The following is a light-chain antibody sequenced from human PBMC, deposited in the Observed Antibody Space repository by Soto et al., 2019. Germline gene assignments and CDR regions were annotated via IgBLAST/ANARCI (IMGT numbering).Light chain of an antibody. CDR3: QQYDSYPWA. Sequence: DIQMTQSPYTLSASVGDRVTLTCRASESISSWLAWYQQRPGRAPKLLIYKASNLKSGVPSRFSGSGSGTEFTLTISSLQPDDFATYYCQQYDSYPWAFGQGTKVEI. CDR1: ESISSW. V-gene: IGKV1-5*03. CDR2: KAS. J-gene: IGKJ1*01.